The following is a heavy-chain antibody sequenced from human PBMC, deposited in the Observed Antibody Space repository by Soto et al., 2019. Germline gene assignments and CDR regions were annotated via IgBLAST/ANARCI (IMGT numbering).Heavy chain of an antibody. CDR2: ISGSGEST. CDR1: GFTFSSCA. V-gene: IGHV3-23*01. CDR3: AKDRWNYDYFDF. D-gene: IGHD1-7*01. J-gene: IGHJ4*02. Sequence: XGSLRLSCAASGFTFSSCAMNWVRQAPGKGLEWVSTISGSGESTYYADSVKGRFTISRDNSKSTLCLQMNSLRAEDTAVYYCAKDRWNYDYFDFWGQGTLVTVSS.